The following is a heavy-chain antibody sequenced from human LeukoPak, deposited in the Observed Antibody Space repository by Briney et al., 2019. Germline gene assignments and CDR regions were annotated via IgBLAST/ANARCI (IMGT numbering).Heavy chain of an antibody. CDR3: VKNGGTFDY. CDR2: ITTSDGNT. D-gene: IGHD2-8*01. J-gene: IGHJ4*02. Sequence: GGSLRLSCAASGFTFSSYTMSWVRQAPGKGLEWVSTITTSDGNTYYADSVKGRFTVSRDNSKNTLFLQMNSLRAEDTAVYYCVKNGGTFDYWGQGTLVTVSP. V-gene: IGHV3-23*01. CDR1: GFTFSSYT.